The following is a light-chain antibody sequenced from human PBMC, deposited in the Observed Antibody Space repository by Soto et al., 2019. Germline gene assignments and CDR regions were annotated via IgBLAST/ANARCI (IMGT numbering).Light chain of an antibody. CDR3: QQRSNWPRIFT. CDR1: QSSGSY. CDR2: AAS. Sequence: EIVLTQSPATLSLSPGERATLSCRSSQSSGSYLAWYQQKPGQAPRLLIYAASNRTTGIPARFSGSGSGTDFTLTISSLEPEDFAVYYCQQRSNWPRIFTFGQGTKLESK. V-gene: IGKV3-11*01. J-gene: IGKJ2*01.